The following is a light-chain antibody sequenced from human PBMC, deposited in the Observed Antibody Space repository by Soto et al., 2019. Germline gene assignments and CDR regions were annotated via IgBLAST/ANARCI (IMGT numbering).Light chain of an antibody. CDR1: SSNIGADYD. V-gene: IGLV1-40*01. CDR2: GNN. CDR3: QSYDSTLSARYV. Sequence: QSVLTQPPSVSGAPGQRVTISCTVSSSNIGADYDVHWYQQRPGTAPKLLIFGNNNRPSGVPDRFSGSKSGTSASLAIIGLQAEDEGDYYCQSYDSTLSARYVFGTGTKVTVL. J-gene: IGLJ1*01.